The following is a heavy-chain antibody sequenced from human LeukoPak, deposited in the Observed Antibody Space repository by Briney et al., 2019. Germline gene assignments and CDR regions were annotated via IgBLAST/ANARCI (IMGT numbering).Heavy chain of an antibody. J-gene: IGHJ6*02. V-gene: IGHV4-34*01. D-gene: IGHD6-19*01. CDR1: GFTFSTYA. Sequence: PGGSLRLSCAASGFTFSTYAMSWVRQPPGKGLEWIGEINHGGSTNYNPSLKSRVTISVDTSKNQFSLKLSSVTAADTAVYYCARVDSSGWYYNYYYGMDVWGQGTTVTVSS. CDR2: INHGGST. CDR3: ARVDSSGWYYNYYYGMDV.